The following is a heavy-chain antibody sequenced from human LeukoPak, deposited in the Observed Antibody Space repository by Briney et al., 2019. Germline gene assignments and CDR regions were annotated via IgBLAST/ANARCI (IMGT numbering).Heavy chain of an antibody. V-gene: IGHV3-21*01. CDR2: ISSSSSYI. CDR3: ARGNRMFKGAFDI. D-gene: IGHD2-15*01. CDR1: GFTFSSYS. Sequence: PGGSLRLSCAASGFTFSSYSMNWVRQAPGKGLEWVSSISSSSSYIYYAGSVKGRFTISRDNAKNSLYLQMNSLRAEDTAVYYCARGNRMFKGAFDIWGQGTMVTDSS. J-gene: IGHJ3*02.